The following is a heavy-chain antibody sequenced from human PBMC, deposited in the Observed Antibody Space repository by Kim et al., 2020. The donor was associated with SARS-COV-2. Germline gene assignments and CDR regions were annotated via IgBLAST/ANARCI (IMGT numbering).Heavy chain of an antibody. J-gene: IGHJ6*02. CDR3: VKESYGMDV. D-gene: IGHD3-16*01. CDR2: IKNNGGST. V-gene: IGHV3-64D*09. Sequence: GGSLRLSCSASGFTFSSYAMYWVRQAPGMGLEYVSAIKNNGGSTYYADSVKGRFTISRDNSKNTLYLQMSSLRGEDTAVYYCVKESYGMDVWGQGTTVTVSS. CDR1: GFTFSSYA.